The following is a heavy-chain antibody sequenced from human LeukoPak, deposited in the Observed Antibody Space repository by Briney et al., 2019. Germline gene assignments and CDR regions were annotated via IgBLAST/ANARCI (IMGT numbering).Heavy chain of an antibody. D-gene: IGHD3-9*01. CDR2: IYYSGST. CDR1: GGSISSYY. CDR3: ARQNYDILTGWTLFDY. Sequence: SETLSLTCTVSGGSISSYYWSWIRQPPGKGLEWIGYIYYSGSTNYNPSLKSRVTISVDTSKNQFSLKLSSVTAADTAVYYCARQNYDILTGWTLFDYWGQGTLVTVSS. J-gene: IGHJ4*02. V-gene: IGHV4-59*08.